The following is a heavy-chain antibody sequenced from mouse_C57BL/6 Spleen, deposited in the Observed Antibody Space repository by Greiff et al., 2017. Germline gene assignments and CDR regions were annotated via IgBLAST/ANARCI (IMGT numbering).Heavy chain of an antibody. D-gene: IGHD2-14*01. V-gene: IGHV1-52*01. CDR2: IDPSDSET. CDR3: ARLSRYLPFDY. CDR1: GYTFTSYW. Sequence: QVQLQQSGAELVRPGSSVKLSCKASGYTFTSYWMHWVKQRPIQGLEWIGNIDPSDSETHYNQKFKDKATLTVDKSSSTAYMQLNSLTSEDSAVYYCARLSRYLPFDYWGKGTTLTVAS. J-gene: IGHJ2*01.